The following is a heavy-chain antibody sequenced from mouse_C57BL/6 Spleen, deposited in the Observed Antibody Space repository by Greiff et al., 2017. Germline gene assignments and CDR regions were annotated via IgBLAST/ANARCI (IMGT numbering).Heavy chain of an antibody. Sequence: EVKLMESGGGLVKPGGSLKLSCAASGFTFSDYGMHWVRQAPEKGLEWVAYISSGSSTIYYADTVKGRFTISRDNAKNTLFLQMTSLRSADTAMYYCARTNWDGWFAYWGQGTLVTVSA. CDR2: ISSGSSTI. D-gene: IGHD4-1*01. CDR3: ARTNWDGWFAY. V-gene: IGHV5-17*01. J-gene: IGHJ3*01. CDR1: GFTFSDYG.